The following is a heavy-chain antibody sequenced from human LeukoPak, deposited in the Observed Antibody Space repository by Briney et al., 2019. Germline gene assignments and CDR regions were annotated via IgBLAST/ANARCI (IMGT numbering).Heavy chain of an antibody. Sequence: GASVKVSCKASGYTFTGYYMHWVRQAPGQGLEWMGWINPNSGGTNYAQKFQGRVTMTRDTSISTAYMELSRLRSDDTAVYYCARVRITMVRGVAPGNWFDPWGQGTLVTVSS. CDR2: INPNSGGT. D-gene: IGHD3-10*01. J-gene: IGHJ5*02. V-gene: IGHV1-2*02. CDR3: ARVRITMVRGVAPGNWFDP. CDR1: GYTFTGYY.